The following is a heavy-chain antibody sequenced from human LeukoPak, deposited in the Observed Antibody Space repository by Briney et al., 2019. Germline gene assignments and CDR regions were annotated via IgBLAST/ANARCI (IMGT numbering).Heavy chain of an antibody. CDR1: EFTFSRYA. CDR3: AKDNGKWDFLALFDH. V-gene: IGHV3-30*18. Sequence: GGSLRLSCAASEFTFSRYAMHWVRKAPGKGLEWLAIISYDGTKTYYADSVKGRFTISKDNSKNILYLQMNSPRTEDTGLYYCAKDNGKWDFLALFDHWGQGAHVIVS. CDR2: ISYDGTKT. J-gene: IGHJ4*02. D-gene: IGHD1-14*01.